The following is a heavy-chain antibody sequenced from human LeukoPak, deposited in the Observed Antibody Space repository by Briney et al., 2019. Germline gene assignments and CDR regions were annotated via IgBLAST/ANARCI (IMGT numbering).Heavy chain of an antibody. Sequence: GGSLRLSCAASRFSFSSYWMSWVRQAPGKGLEWVANIKQDGSEKHYVDSAKGRFTISRDNAKNSLYLQMNSLRAEDTAVYYCARGCSGGSCYESKFDPWGQGTLVTVSS. CDR3: ARGCSGGSCYESKFDP. CDR2: IKQDGSEK. J-gene: IGHJ5*02. CDR1: RFSFSSYW. D-gene: IGHD2-15*01. V-gene: IGHV3-7*01.